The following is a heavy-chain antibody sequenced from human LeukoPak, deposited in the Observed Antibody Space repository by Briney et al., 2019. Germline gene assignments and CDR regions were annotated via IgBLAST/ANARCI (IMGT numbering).Heavy chain of an antibody. V-gene: IGHV4-34*01. CDR2: INHSGST. J-gene: IGHJ5*02. CDR1: GGSFSGYY. Sequence: SETLSLTCAVYGGSFSGYYWSWIRQPPGKGLEWIGEINHSGSTNYNPSLKSRVTISVDTSKNQFSLKLSSVTAADTAVYYCARHSSGYYDSSGYYNWFDPWGQGTLVTVSS. D-gene: IGHD3-22*01. CDR3: ARHSSGYYDSSGYYNWFDP.